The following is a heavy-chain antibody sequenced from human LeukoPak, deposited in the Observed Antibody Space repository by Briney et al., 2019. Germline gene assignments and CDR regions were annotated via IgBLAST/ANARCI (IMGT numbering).Heavy chain of an antibody. CDR2: ISSSGAST. Sequence: QPGGSLRLSCAASGFTFSSYAMSWVRQAPGKGLEWVSVISSSGASTYYADSVRGRFTISRDNSKNTLYLQMNSLRAEDTAVYYCANTNLGYCSGGSCYVDCWGQGTLVTVSS. V-gene: IGHV3-23*01. D-gene: IGHD2-15*01. J-gene: IGHJ4*02. CDR3: ANTNLGYCSGGSCYVDC. CDR1: GFTFSSYA.